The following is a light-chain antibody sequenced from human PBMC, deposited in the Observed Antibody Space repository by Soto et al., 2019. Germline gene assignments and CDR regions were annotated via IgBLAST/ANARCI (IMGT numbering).Light chain of an antibody. J-gene: IGLJ2*01. CDR2: NTT. CDR1: SGPVSTSYY. Sequence: QTVVTQEPSFSVSPGGPAILPCGLTSGPVSTSYYPSWYQQSPGLAPRTLIYNTTPRSSGVPDRFSGSILGNKAALTITGAQSDDESDYLCALYVGSGTVVFGGGTKVTVL. V-gene: IGLV8-61*01. CDR3: ALYVGSGTVV.